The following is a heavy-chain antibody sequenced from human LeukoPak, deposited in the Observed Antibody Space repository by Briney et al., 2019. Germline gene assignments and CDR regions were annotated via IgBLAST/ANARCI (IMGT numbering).Heavy chain of an antibody. CDR1: GYTFTSYG. Sequence: ASVKVSCKASGYTFTSYGISWVRQAPGQGLEWMGWISAYNGNTNYAQKLQGRVTMTTDTSTSTAYMELRSLRSDDTAVYYCARVRSNYYDSSGYSGLDAFDIWGQGTMVTVSS. CDR2: ISAYNGNT. J-gene: IGHJ3*02. V-gene: IGHV1-18*01. D-gene: IGHD3-22*01. CDR3: ARVRSNYYDSSGYSGLDAFDI.